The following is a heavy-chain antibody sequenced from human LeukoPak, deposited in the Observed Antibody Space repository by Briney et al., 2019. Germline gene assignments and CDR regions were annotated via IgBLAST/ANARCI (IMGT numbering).Heavy chain of an antibody. Sequence: QPGGSLRPSCAASGFTFSVAAMTWVRQAPGQGLEWVSLIGASGESTYYADSVKGRFTISRDNSKKTLSLQMNSLRVEDTAMYFCAKDIQLSTWGLGTMVTVSS. V-gene: IGHV3-23*01. J-gene: IGHJ3*01. D-gene: IGHD5-24*01. CDR3: AKDIQLST. CDR2: IGASGEST. CDR1: GFTFSVAA.